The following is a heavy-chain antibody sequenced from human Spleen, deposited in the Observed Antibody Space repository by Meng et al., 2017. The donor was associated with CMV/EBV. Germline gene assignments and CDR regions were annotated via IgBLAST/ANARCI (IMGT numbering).Heavy chain of an antibody. CDR2: IYYSGNT. CDR1: GGPISSSSYY. Sequence: SETLSLTCTVSGGPISSSSYYWGWIRQPPGKALEWIASIYYSGNTYYSPSLKGRVTISVNTSKNQFSLRLSSVTAADTAVYFCAKLLLSGLAFDIWGQGTMVTVSS. D-gene: IGHD1-26*01. J-gene: IGHJ3*02. V-gene: IGHV4-39*07. CDR3: AKLLLSGLAFDI.